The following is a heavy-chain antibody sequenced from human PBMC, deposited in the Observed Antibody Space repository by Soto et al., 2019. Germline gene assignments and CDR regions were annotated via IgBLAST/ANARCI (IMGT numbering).Heavy chain of an antibody. Sequence: SETLSLTCTVSGGSISSYYWSWIRQPPGKGLEWIGYIYYSGSTNYNPSLKSRVTISVDTSKNQFSLKLSSVTAADTAVYYCARDSAKYSSGWYYYYYRDVWGKGTTVTVSS. CDR3: ARDSAKYSSGWYYYYYRDV. CDR2: IYYSGST. J-gene: IGHJ6*03. CDR1: GGSISSYY. D-gene: IGHD6-19*01. V-gene: IGHV4-59*01.